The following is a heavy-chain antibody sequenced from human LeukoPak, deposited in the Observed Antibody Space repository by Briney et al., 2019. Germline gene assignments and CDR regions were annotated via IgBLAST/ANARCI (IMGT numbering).Heavy chain of an antibody. D-gene: IGHD6-19*01. V-gene: IGHV4-34*01. CDR3: ARDSSSGWSGRCFDY. CDR1: GGSFSGYY. CDR2: INHSGST. J-gene: IGHJ4*02. Sequence: ETLSLTCAVYGGSFSGYYWSWIRQPPGKGLEWIGEINHSGSTNYNPSLKSRVTISVDTSKNQFSLKLSSVTAADTAVYYCARDSSSGWSGRCFDYWGQGTLVTVSS.